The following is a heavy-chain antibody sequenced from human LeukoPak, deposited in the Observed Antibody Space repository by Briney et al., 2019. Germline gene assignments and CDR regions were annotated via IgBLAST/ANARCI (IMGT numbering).Heavy chain of an antibody. J-gene: IGHJ1*01. Sequence: GESLKISCAASGFTFSSYAMSWVRQAPGKGLEWVSAISGSGGSTYYADSVKGRFTISRDNSKNTLYLQMNSLRAEDTAVYYCAKDLDILTGYYAFQHWGQGTLVTVSS. V-gene: IGHV3-23*01. CDR3: AKDLDILTGYYAFQH. D-gene: IGHD3-9*01. CDR1: GFTFSSYA. CDR2: ISGSGGST.